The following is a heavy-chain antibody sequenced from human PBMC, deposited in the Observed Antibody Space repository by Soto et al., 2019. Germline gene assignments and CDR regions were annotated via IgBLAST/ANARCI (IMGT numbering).Heavy chain of an antibody. CDR1: GGTFSSYI. J-gene: IGHJ4*02. Sequence: QVQLVQSGAEVKKPGSSVKVSCKASGGTFSSYIISWVRQAPGQGLEWMGRIIPILGIANYAQKFQGRVTLTADKSTSTAYMELSSLRSEDTALYYCARFPQTAIVGAAYFDYWGQGTLVTVSS. CDR2: IIPILGIA. V-gene: IGHV1-69*02. CDR3: ARFPQTAIVGAAYFDY. D-gene: IGHD1-26*01.